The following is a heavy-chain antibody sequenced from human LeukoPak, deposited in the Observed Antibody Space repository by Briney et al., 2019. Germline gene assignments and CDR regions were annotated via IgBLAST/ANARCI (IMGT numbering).Heavy chain of an antibody. J-gene: IGHJ4*02. CDR1: GFTFSSYA. CDR3: ASSIPNWNDVGTDY. Sequence: GGSLRLSCAASGFTFSSYAMHWVRQAPGKGLEWVAVISYDGSNKYYADSVKGRFTISRDNSKNTLYLQMNSLRAEGTAVYYCASSIPNWNDVGTDYWGQGTLVTVSS. V-gene: IGHV3-30-3*01. CDR2: ISYDGSNK. D-gene: IGHD1-20*01.